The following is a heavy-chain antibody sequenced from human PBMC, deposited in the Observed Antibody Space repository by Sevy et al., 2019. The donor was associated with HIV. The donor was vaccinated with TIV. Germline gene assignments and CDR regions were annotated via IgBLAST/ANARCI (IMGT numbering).Heavy chain of an antibody. CDR1: GFTFSSYG. CDR2: ISYDGSNK. J-gene: IGHJ6*03. CDR3: CGSRSYSYYYYYMDV. Sequence: GGCLRLSCAASGFTFSSYGMHWVRQAPGKGLEWLAVISYDGSNKYYADSVKGRFTISRDNSKNTLYLQMNSLRAEDTAVYYCCGSRSYSYYYYYMDVWGKGTTVTVSS. V-gene: IGHV3-30*03. D-gene: IGHD3-10*01.